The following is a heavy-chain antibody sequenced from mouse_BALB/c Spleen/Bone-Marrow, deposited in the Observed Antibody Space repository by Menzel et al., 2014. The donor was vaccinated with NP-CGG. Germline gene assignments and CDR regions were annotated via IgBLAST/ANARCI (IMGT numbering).Heavy chain of an antibody. CDR3: TRRLGRFYFDY. J-gene: IGHJ2*01. CDR2: INPSHGGT. CDR1: SYTFTSYY. Sequence: VQLKESGPELVKPGASVMLSCKATSYTFTSYYMYWMKQRPGKGLEWIGKINPSHGGTDFNEKFKSKATLTVDRSSNPAYMQHRSLTSDDSSDIYCTRRLGRFYFDYWGQCTTLTVSS. V-gene: IGHV1-53*01. D-gene: IGHD4-1*01.